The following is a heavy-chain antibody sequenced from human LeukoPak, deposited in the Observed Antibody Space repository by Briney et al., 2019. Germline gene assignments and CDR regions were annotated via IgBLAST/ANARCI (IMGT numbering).Heavy chain of an antibody. Sequence: SETLSLTCTVSGGSISSYYWSWIRQPPGKGLEWIGYIYYSGSTNYNPSLKSRVTISVDTSKNQFSLKLSSVTAADTAVYYCARDRSGSSRDFDYWGQGTLVTVSS. CDR1: GGSISSYY. D-gene: IGHD1-26*01. CDR2: IYYSGST. CDR3: ARDRSGSSRDFDY. V-gene: IGHV4-59*01. J-gene: IGHJ4*02.